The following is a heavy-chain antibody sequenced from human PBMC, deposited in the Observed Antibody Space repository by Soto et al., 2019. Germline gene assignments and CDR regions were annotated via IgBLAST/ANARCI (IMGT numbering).Heavy chain of an antibody. CDR3: AKRFHDGIAAAGSEYYFDY. D-gene: IGHD6-13*01. CDR2: ISGSGGST. J-gene: IGHJ4*02. CDR1: GFTLSSYT. V-gene: IGHV3-23*01. Sequence: PGGSLRLSCAASGFTLSSYTMSWVRQAPGKGLEWVSAISGSGGSTYYADSVKGRFTISRDNSKNTLYLQMNSLRAEDTAVYYCAKRFHDGIAAAGSEYYFDYWGQGT.